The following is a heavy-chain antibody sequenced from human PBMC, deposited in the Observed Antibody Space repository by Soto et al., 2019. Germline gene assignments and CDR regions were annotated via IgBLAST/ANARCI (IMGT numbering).Heavy chain of an antibody. V-gene: IGHV4-39*01. CDR3: AFLPYYDILTGYYTKLILFGMDA. Sequence: PEALLLRYTVSGGIMSRGTYYLCRIRQHPGKGLEWIASFFIGGNTYYNPSLKSRVTISVDTSKNQFSLKLSSVTAADTAVYYCAFLPYYDILTGYYTKLILFGMDACGQGRTVT. CDR1: GGIMSRGTYY. CDR2: FFIGGNT. D-gene: IGHD3-9*01. J-gene: IGHJ6*02.